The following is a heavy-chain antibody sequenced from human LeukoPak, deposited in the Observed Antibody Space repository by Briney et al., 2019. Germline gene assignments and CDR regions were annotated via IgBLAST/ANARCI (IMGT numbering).Heavy chain of an antibody. CDR3: ARVQYQLLLGRAVSAFDI. V-gene: IGHV4-59*01. Sequence: TSETLSLTCTVSGGSISSYYWSWIRQPPGKGLEWVGYIYYSGSTNYNPSLKSRVTISVDTSKNQFSLKLSSVTAADTAVYYCARVQYQLLLGRAVSAFDIWGKGTTVTVSS. J-gene: IGHJ6*04. D-gene: IGHD2-2*01. CDR1: GGSISSYY. CDR2: IYYSGST.